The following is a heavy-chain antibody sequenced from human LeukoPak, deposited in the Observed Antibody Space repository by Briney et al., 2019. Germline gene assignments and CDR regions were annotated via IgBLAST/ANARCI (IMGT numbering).Heavy chain of an antibody. CDR1: GFTFDGYA. CDR2: ISWNSGSI. CDR3: AKDRYSSGSGWFDP. D-gene: IGHD6-19*01. J-gene: IGHJ5*02. Sequence: RLSCADSGFTFDGYARHWVRQAPRKELEWVSGISWNSGSIGYADSVKGRFTISRDNAKNSLYLQMNSLRAEDTALYYCAKDRYSSGSGWFDPWGQGTLVTVSS. V-gene: IGHV3-9*01.